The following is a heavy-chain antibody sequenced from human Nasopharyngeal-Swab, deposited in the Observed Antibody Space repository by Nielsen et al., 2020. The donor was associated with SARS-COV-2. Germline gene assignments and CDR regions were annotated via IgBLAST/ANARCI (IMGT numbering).Heavy chain of an antibody. CDR3: ARYIIAARPLYYYYGMDV. Sequence: GESLKISCAASGFTFSTYSMNWVRQAPGKGLEWVSSITSSSTYIYYADSMRGRFTISRDNAKKTLYLQMDSLRAEDTAVYYCARYIIAARPLYYYYGMDVWGQGTTVTVSS. V-gene: IGHV3-21*01. CDR1: GFTFSTYS. D-gene: IGHD6-6*01. CDR2: ITSSSTYI. J-gene: IGHJ6*02.